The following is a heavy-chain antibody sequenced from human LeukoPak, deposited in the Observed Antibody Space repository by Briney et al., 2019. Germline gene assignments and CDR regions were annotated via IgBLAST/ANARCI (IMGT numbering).Heavy chain of an antibody. J-gene: IGHJ4*02. CDR1: GFTFDDYG. CDR3: ARDRGLRFLEWLLPL. D-gene: IGHD3-3*01. V-gene: IGHV3-20*04. Sequence: PGGSLRLSCAASGFTFDDYGMSWVRQAPGKGLEWVSGINWNGGSTGYADSVKGRFTISRDNAKNSLYLQMNSLRAEDTALYYCARDRGLRFLEWLLPLWGQGTLVTVSS. CDR2: INWNGGST.